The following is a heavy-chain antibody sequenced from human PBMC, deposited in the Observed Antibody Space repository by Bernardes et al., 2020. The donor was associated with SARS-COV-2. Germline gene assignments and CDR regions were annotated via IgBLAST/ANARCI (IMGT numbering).Heavy chain of an antibody. CDR1: GFGFSYYG. D-gene: IGHD6-19*01. Sequence: GGSLRLSCAASGFGFSYYGMHWVRQAPGKGLEWVAVIWYDGSNKYYADSVKGRFTISRDNSKNTLYLQMNSLRAEDTAVYYCAKPEQWLARDWYFDLWGRGTLVTVSS. J-gene: IGHJ2*01. CDR2: IWYDGSNK. V-gene: IGHV3-33*06. CDR3: AKPEQWLARDWYFDL.